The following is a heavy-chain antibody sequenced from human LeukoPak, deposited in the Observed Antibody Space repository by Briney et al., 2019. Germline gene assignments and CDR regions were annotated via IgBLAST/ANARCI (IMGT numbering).Heavy chain of an antibody. V-gene: IGHV3-11*01. CDR1: GFTFSDYY. D-gene: IGHD3-3*01. Sequence: GGSLRLSRAASGFTFSDYYMSWIRQAPGKGLEWVSYISSSGSTIYYADSVKGRFTISRDNAKNSLYLQMNSLRAEDTAVYYCATLYDFWSGYLDYWGQGTLVTVSS. CDR3: ATLYDFWSGYLDY. J-gene: IGHJ4*02. CDR2: ISSSGSTI.